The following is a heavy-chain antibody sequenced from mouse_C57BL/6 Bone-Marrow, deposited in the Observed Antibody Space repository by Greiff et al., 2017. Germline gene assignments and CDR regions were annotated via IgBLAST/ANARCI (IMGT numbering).Heavy chain of an antibody. CDR2: IDPSDSET. CDR3: ARPHDYGSSPYAMDY. V-gene: IGHV1-52*01. D-gene: IGHD1-1*01. CDR1: GYTFTSYW. J-gene: IGHJ4*01. Sequence: QVQLKQPGAELVRPGSSVKLSSQASGYTFTSYWMHWVKQRPIQGLEWIGNIDPSDSETPYNQKFKDKATLTVDKSSSTAYMQLSSLTSEESAVYYCARPHDYGSSPYAMDYWGQGNSGPVS.